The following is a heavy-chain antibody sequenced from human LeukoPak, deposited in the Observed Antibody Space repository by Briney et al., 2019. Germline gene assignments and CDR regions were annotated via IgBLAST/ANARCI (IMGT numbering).Heavy chain of an antibody. Sequence: ASVKVSCKASGGTFSSYAISWVRQAPGQGLEWMGGIIPIFGTANYAQKFQGRVTMTRDTSISTAYMDLSSLTSDDTAVYYCARGRDWNYLYWGQGTLVTVSS. CDR2: IIPIFGTA. V-gene: IGHV1-69*05. CDR1: GGTFSSYA. D-gene: IGHD1-7*01. J-gene: IGHJ4*02. CDR3: ARGRDWNYLY.